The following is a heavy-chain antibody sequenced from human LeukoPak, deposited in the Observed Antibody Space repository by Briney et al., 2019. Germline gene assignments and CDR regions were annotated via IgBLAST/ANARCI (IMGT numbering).Heavy chain of an antibody. J-gene: IGHJ1*01. Sequence: PSQTLPLTCAVSGGSISSGGYSWSWIRQPPGKGLEWIGYIYHSGSTYYNPSLKSRVTISVDRSKNQFSLKLSSVTAADTAVYYCARAPTTVVYFQHWGQGTLVTVSS. CDR3: ARAPTTVVYFQH. CDR2: IYHSGST. CDR1: GGSISSGGYS. V-gene: IGHV4-30-2*01. D-gene: IGHD4-23*01.